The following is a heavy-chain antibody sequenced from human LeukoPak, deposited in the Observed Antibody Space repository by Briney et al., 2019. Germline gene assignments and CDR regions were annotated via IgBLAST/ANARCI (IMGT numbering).Heavy chain of an antibody. D-gene: IGHD6-19*01. CDR3: AKQLRVSGTLVEFDL. CDR1: GGTFSTYA. Sequence: SVKVSFKSSGGTFSTYAISWVRQAPAQGREWMGGIISLFRTANYAQKFQGRVTITADESTTTVHMELSSLRSEDTAIYYCAKQLRVSGTLVEFDLWGQGTLVTVSS. J-gene: IGHJ5*02. V-gene: IGHV1-69*13. CDR2: IISLFRTA.